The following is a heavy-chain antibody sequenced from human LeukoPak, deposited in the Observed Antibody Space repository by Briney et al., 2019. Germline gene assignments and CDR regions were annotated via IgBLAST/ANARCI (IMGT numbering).Heavy chain of an antibody. Sequence: PSETLSLTCTVSGGSISSYYWSWIRQPPGKGLEWIGYIYYSGSTNYNPDLKSRVTISVDTSKNQVSLKLSSVTAADTAVYYCARTKPAYCGGDCYPGWFDPWGQGTLVTVSS. CDR3: ARTKPAYCGGDCYPGWFDP. V-gene: IGHV4-59*01. CDR2: IYYSGST. J-gene: IGHJ5*02. CDR1: GGSISSYY. D-gene: IGHD2-21*02.